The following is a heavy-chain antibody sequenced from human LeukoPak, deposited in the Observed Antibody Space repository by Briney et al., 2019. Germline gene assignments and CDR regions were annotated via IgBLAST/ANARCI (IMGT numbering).Heavy chain of an antibody. Sequence: GGSLRLSCAASGFTFDDHGMSWVRQVPGKGLEWVSGINWNGGSTGYADSVKGRFTISRDNSKNTLYLQMNSLRAEDTALYYCAKYRGFGLYDFDLWGQGTMVTVSS. J-gene: IGHJ3*01. CDR1: GFTFDDHG. CDR2: INWNGGST. V-gene: IGHV3-20*04. D-gene: IGHD3-16*01. CDR3: AKYRGFGLYDFDL.